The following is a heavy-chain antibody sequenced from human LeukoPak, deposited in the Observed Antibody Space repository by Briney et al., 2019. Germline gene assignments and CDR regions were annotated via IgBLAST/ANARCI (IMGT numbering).Heavy chain of an antibody. CDR2: IWYDGSNK. Sequence: PGRSLRLSCAASGFTFSSYGMHWVRQAPGKGLEWVAVIWYDGSNKYYADSVKGRFTISRDNSKNTLYLQMNSLRAEDTAVYYCARDSTYYYDSGSSGPHYFDYWGQGTLVTVSS. CDR1: GFTFSSYG. CDR3: ARDSTYYYDSGSSGPHYFDY. J-gene: IGHJ4*02. D-gene: IGHD3-10*01. V-gene: IGHV3-33*01.